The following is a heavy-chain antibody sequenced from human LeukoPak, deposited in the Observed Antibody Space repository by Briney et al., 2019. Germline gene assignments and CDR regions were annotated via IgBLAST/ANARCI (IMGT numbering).Heavy chain of an antibody. Sequence: GGSLRLSCAASGFTFSGYSMNWVRQAPGKGLEWVSSISSSSSYIYYAGSVKGRFTISRDNAKNSLYLQMNSLRAEDTAVYYCARYCGGDCYSGVDYWGQGTLVTVSS. CDR2: ISSSSSYI. V-gene: IGHV3-21*01. CDR1: GFTFSGYS. J-gene: IGHJ4*02. CDR3: ARYCGGDCYSGVDY. D-gene: IGHD2-21*01.